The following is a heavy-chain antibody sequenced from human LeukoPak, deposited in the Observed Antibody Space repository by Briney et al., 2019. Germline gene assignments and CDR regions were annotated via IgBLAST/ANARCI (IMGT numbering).Heavy chain of an antibody. J-gene: IGHJ4*02. D-gene: IGHD3-3*01. CDR2: INTDGSST. CDR1: GFTFSSFW. V-gene: IGHV3-74*01. CDR3: ARVRGYDTRHYDY. Sequence: EGSLRLSCAASGFTFSSFWMHWVRQAPGKALVWVSRINTDGSSTTYADSVKGRFTISRDNAKNTLYLQMNSLRVEDTAVYYCARVRGYDTRHYDYWGQGTLVTVSS.